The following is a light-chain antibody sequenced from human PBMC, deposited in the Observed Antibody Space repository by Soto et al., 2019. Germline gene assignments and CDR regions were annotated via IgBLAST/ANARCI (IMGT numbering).Light chain of an antibody. CDR3: SSYTSSSTPYVV. V-gene: IGLV2-14*01. CDR2: EVS. Sequence: QSALTQPVSVSGSPGQSITISCTGTSSDVGGYNYVSWYQQHPGKAPKLVIYEVSNRPSGVSNRFSGSKSGNTASLTISGLQAEDEADYYCSSYTSSSTPYVVFGGGTKLTVL. CDR1: SSDVGGYNY. J-gene: IGLJ2*01.